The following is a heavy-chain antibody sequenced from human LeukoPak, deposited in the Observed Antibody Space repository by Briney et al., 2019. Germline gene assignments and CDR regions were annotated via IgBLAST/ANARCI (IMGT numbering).Heavy chain of an antibody. Sequence: ASVKQSCKGSGYTFTGYYIHWVRQAPGQGLEWMGWINANSGGTNYAQRFQGRVTMTRDTSISTAYMELSRLRSDDTAVYYRAGASRYDIRTGYPYWGQ. CDR1: GYTFTGYY. V-gene: IGHV1-2*02. D-gene: IGHD3-9*01. J-gene: IGHJ4*01. CDR3: AGASRYDIRTGYPY. CDR2: INANSGGT.